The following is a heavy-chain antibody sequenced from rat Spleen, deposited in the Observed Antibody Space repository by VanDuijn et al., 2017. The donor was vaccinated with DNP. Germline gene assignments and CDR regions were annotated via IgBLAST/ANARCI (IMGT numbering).Heavy chain of an antibody. CDR1: GFTFNDYW. J-gene: IGHJ4*01. V-gene: IGHV5-22*01. D-gene: IGHD4-3*01. CDR3: ARRFRGTGAMDA. CDR2: ISYEGSST. Sequence: EVQLVESGGDLVQPGRSLKLSCVASGFTFNDYWMTWIRQAPKKGLEWVASISYEGSSTYYPDSVKGRFTISRDNAKNTLYLQMNSLRSEDTATYYCARRFRGTGAMDAWGQGTSVTVSS.